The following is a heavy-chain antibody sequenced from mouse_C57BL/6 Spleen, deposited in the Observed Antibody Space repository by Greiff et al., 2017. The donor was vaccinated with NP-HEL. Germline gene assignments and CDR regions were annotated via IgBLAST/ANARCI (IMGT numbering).Heavy chain of an antibody. V-gene: IGHV1-80*01. Sequence: QVQLQQSGAELVKPGASVKISCKASGYAFSSYWMNWVKQRPGKGLEWIGQIYPGDGDTNYNGKFKGKATLTADKSSSTAYMQLSSLTSEDSAVYFCARFIVTYYAMDYWGQGTSVTVSS. J-gene: IGHJ4*01. D-gene: IGHD2-13*01. CDR1: GYAFSSYW. CDR2: IYPGDGDT. CDR3: ARFIVTYYAMDY.